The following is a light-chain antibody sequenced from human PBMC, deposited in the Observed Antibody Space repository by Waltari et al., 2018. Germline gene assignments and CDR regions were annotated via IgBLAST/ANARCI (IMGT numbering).Light chain of an antibody. CDR2: LDS. Sequence: SHELTQPPSVSVSPGQTATITCSGDKLGDQFASWYQQRPGLSPVLVIYLDSKRPSGIPERFSGSNSGKTATLTISGTQATDEADYYCQAWASTNWAFGGGTKLTVL. V-gene: IGLV3-1*01. J-gene: IGLJ3*02. CDR3: QAWASTNWA. CDR1: KLGDQF.